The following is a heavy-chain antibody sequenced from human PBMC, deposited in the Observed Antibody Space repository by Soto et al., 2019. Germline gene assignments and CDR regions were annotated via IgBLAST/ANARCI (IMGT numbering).Heavy chain of an antibody. Sequence: QVQLVQSGAEVKKPGSSVKVSCKASGGNFSSYTISWVRQAPGQGLEWMGRIIPILGIANYAQKFQGRVTITADKSTSTAYMELSSLRSEDTAVSYCARDISGFDPYYFDYWGQGTLVTVSS. V-gene: IGHV1-69*08. D-gene: IGHD5-12*01. CDR2: IIPILGIA. CDR1: GGNFSSYT. J-gene: IGHJ4*02. CDR3: ARDISGFDPYYFDY.